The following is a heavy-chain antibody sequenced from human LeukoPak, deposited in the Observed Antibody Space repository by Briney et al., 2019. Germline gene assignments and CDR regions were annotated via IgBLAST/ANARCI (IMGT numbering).Heavy chain of an antibody. Sequence: SETLSLTCAVSGGSVSGYYWTWIRQPTGKGLEWIGEINHSGNANYNPSLKSRVTISLDMSENHFSLKLTSVTAADTAVYYCARGQGTVTTHWGQGTLVTVSS. V-gene: IGHV4-34*01. CDR2: INHSGNA. CDR3: ARGQGTVTTH. D-gene: IGHD4-17*01. J-gene: IGHJ4*02. CDR1: GGSVSGYY.